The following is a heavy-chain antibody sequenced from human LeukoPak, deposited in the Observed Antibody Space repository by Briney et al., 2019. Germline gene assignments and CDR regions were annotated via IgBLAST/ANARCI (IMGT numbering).Heavy chain of an antibody. CDR2: ISSSGSTI. J-gene: IGHJ6*04. CDR3: AELGITMIGGV. V-gene: IGHV3-48*03. D-gene: IGHD3-10*02. Sequence: GGSLRLSCAASGFILSSYEMNWVRQAPGKGLEWLSYISSSGSTIYYADSVKGRFTISRDNAKNSLYLQMNSLRAEDTAVYYCAELGITMIGGVWGKGTTVTISS. CDR1: GFILSSYE.